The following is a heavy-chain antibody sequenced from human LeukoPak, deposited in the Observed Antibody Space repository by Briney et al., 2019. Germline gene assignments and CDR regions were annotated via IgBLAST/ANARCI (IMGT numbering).Heavy chain of an antibody. CDR1: GGTFSSYA. CDR2: IIPIFGTA. Sequence: GASVNVSCKASGGTFSSYAISWVRQAPGQGLEWMGGIIPIFGTANYAQKFQGRVTITTDGSTSTAYMELSSLRSEDTAVYYCARGQTTVVTLPEDYWGQGTLVTVSS. J-gene: IGHJ4*02. D-gene: IGHD4-23*01. V-gene: IGHV1-69*05. CDR3: ARGQTTVVTLPEDY.